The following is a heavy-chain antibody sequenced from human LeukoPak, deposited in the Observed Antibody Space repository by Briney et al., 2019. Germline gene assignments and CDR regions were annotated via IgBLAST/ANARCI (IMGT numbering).Heavy chain of an antibody. Sequence: PGGSLRLSCAASGFTFSSYSMNWVRQAPGKGLEWVSYISSSSSTIYYADSVKGRFTISRDNAKNSLYLQMNSLRAEDTAVYYCARDTPADYSEVGFYFDYWGQGTLVTVSS. V-gene: IGHV3-48*01. D-gene: IGHD4-11*01. CDR2: ISSSSSTI. CDR3: ARDTPADYSEVGFYFDY. J-gene: IGHJ4*02. CDR1: GFTFSSYS.